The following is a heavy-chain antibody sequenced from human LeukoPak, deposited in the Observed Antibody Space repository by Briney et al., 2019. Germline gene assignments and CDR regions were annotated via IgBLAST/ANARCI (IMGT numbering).Heavy chain of an antibody. D-gene: IGHD3-3*01. CDR1: GFTFSSYG. CDR3: ARGYYDFWSGLHSYNYAFGI. Sequence: GGSLRLSCAASGFTFSSYGMHWVRQAPGKGLEWVAVISYDGSNKYYADSVKGRFTISRDNSKNTLYLQMNSLRAEDTAVYYCARGYYDFWSGLHSYNYAFGIWGQGTMVTVSS. V-gene: IGHV3-30*03. J-gene: IGHJ3*02. CDR2: ISYDGSNK.